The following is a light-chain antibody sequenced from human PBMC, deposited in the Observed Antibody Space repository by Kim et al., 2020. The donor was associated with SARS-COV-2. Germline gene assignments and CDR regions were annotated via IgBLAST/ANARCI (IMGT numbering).Light chain of an antibody. Sequence: SSELTQDPAVSVALGQTVRITCQGDSLRSYYASWYQQKPGQAPVVVIYGKNNRPSGIPDRFSGSSSGNTASLTITGAQAEDEADYYCNPRDSSGNHVVFG. CDR3: NPRDSSGNHVV. J-gene: IGLJ2*01. CDR2: GKN. V-gene: IGLV3-19*01. CDR1: SLRSYY.